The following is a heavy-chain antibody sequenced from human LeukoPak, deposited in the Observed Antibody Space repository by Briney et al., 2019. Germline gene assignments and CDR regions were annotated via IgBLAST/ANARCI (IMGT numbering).Heavy chain of an antibody. V-gene: IGHV3-15*01. CDR1: GFTFNKAW. Sequence: GGSLRLSCAASGFTFNKAWMSWVRLAPGKGLEWVGRIKNKGDRGTTDYAAPVKGRFTVSRDDSKSTLYLQMNSLKTEDTAVYYCTTSGTPFEYWGQGTLVTVSS. J-gene: IGHJ4*02. CDR3: TTSGTPFEY. CDR2: IKNKGDRGTT. D-gene: IGHD3-10*01.